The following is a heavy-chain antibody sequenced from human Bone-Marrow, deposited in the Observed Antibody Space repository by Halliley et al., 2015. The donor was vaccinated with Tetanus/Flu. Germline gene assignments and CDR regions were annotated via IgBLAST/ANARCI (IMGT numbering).Heavy chain of an antibody. CDR3: ARRRGVYHDNGGLDF. V-gene: IGHV4-59*08. CDR1: GGSIGSYY. Sequence: TLSLTCTVSGGSIGSYYWNWIRQTPGKGPEWIGYIYSRGSTNYNPPLKSRVTISVDTSKNQFSLNLLSVTAADTAVYYCARRRGVYHDNGGLDFWGQGTLVTVSS. CDR2: IYSRGST. D-gene: IGHD2-8*01. J-gene: IGHJ4*02.